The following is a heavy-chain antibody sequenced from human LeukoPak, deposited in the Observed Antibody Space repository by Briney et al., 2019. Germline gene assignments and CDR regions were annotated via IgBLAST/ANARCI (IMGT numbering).Heavy chain of an antibody. Sequence: GGSLRLSCAACGLTFSSYWMHWVRHAPGKGLVWVSRINSDGSSTNYADSVKGRFTISRDNAKNTLYLQMNSLRAEDTAVYYCARDRSIASDYWGQGTLVTVSS. J-gene: IGHJ4*02. D-gene: IGHD6-6*01. V-gene: IGHV3-74*01. CDR3: ARDRSIASDY. CDR2: INSDGSST. CDR1: GLTFSSYW.